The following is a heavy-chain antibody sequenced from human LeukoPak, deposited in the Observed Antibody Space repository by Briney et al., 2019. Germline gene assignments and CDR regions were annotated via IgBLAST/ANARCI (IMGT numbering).Heavy chain of an antibody. CDR1: GGSLTSYY. CDR2: MSYSGST. CDR3: ARNRGGAAAGFDP. J-gene: IGHJ5*02. D-gene: IGHD6-13*01. Sequence: PSETLSLTCTVSGGSLTSYYWSWIRQPPGKGLEWIGHMSYSGSTNYNPSLKSRATISLDTPRNQFSLRLSSVTAADTAVYYCARNRGGAAAGFDPWGQGTLVTVSS. V-gene: IGHV4-59*01.